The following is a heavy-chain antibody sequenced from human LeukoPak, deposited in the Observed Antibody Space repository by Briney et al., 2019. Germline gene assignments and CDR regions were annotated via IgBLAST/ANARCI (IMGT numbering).Heavy chain of an antibody. CDR3: ARDFFYVKYYFDY. CDR1: GFTFSSYA. Sequence: PGGSLRLSCAASGFTFSSYAMHWVRQAPGKGLEWVAVISYDESNKYYADSVKGRFTISRDNSKNTLYLQMNSLRAEDAAVYYCARDFFYVKYYFDYWGQGTLVTVSS. J-gene: IGHJ4*02. CDR2: ISYDESNK. D-gene: IGHD2/OR15-2a*01. V-gene: IGHV3-30*04.